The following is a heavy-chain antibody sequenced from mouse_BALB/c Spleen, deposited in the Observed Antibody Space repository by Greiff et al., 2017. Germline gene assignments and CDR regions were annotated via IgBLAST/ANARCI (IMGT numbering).Heavy chain of an antibody. Sequence: VQLQQSGTVLARPGASVKMSCKASGYTFTSYWMHWVKQRPGQGLEWIGAIYPGNSDTSYNQKFKGKAKLTAVTSTSTAYMELSSLTNEDSAVYYCTSYRALYYFDYWGQGTTLTVSS. J-gene: IGHJ2*01. CDR1: GYTFTSYW. CDR2: IYPGNSDT. CDR3: TSYRALYYFDY. V-gene: IGHV1-5*01. D-gene: IGHD2-14*01.